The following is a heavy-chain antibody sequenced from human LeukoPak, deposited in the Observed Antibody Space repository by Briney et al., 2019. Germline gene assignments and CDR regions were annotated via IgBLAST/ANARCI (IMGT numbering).Heavy chain of an antibody. V-gene: IGHV4-34*01. J-gene: IGHJ4*02. Sequence: SETLSLTCAVYGGSFSGYYWSWIRQPPGKGLEWIGEINHSGSTNSNPSLKSRVTISVDASKNQFSLKLSSVTAADTAVYYCARGGWELPEGSLDYWGQGTLVTVSS. CDR1: GGSFSGYY. D-gene: IGHD1-26*01. CDR3: ARGGWELPEGSLDY. CDR2: INHSGST.